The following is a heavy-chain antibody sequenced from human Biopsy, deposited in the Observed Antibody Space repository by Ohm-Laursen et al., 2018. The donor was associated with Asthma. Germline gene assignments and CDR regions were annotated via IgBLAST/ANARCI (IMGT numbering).Heavy chain of an antibody. CDR1: RFTYE. J-gene: IGHJ4*02. CDR2: ISYDGSSI. Sequence: LRLSCAASRFTYELHWVRQAPGKGLEWVAVISYDGSSIYYADSVKGRFTIYRDNSKNTLSLQMNSLTAEDTAVYYCAREGVAGTHIEDWGQGTLVTVSS. CDR3: AREGVAGTHIED. V-gene: IGHV3-30-3*01. D-gene: IGHD6-19*01.